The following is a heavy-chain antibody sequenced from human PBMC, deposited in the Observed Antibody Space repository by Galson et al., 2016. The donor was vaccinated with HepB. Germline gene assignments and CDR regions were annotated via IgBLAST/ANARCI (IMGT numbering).Heavy chain of an antibody. J-gene: IGHJ1*01. D-gene: IGHD2-21*02. CDR1: GFTSSSYN. CDR3: AKGGCVCDCYGPLDF. Sequence: SLRLSCAASGFTSSSYNMNWVRQAPGKGLEWVSSIRSSSTYMSYAASVKGRFTTSRDNTKNSMNLPLNSRRPEDAAFYFCAKGGCVCDCYGPLDFWGQGTLVAVSS. CDR2: IRSSSTYM. V-gene: IGHV3-21*04.